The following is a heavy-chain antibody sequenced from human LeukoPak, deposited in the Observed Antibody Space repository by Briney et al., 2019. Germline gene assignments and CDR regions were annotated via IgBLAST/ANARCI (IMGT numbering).Heavy chain of an antibody. V-gene: IGHV3-7*01. CDR1: GFTFSSYW. D-gene: IGHD3-16*02. CDR2: IKQDGSEK. J-gene: IGHJ4*02. CDR3: ARVRGYRQLDF. Sequence: PGGSRRLSCAASGFTFSSYWMSWVRQAPGKGLEWVANIKQDGSEKYYVDSVEGRFTIPRDNAKKSMYLQMNTLRADATAVYYCARVRGYRQLDFWGQGTLVPVSS.